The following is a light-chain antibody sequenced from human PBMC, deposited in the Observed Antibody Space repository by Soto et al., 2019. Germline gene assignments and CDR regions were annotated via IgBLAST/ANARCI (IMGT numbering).Light chain of an antibody. Sequence: SYELTQPPSVLVAPGQTARITGGGSNIGRKSVHWYQQKPGQAPVVVVYDDRDRPSGIPERFSGSNSGNTATLTISRVEAGDEADYYCQLWDSNSDHVVFGGGTKVTVL. CDR2: DDR. CDR1: NIGRKS. J-gene: IGLJ2*01. V-gene: IGLV3-21*02. CDR3: QLWDSNSDHVV.